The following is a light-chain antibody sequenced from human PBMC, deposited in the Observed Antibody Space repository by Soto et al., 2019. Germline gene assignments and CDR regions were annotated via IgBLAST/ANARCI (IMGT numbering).Light chain of an antibody. J-gene: IGKJ3*01. V-gene: IGKV3-20*01. CDR1: QSVDSSY. CDR3: QQFGSPFT. CDR2: GES. Sequence: EIVLTQSPGTLSLSPGERATLSCRASQSVDSSYLAWYQQKPGQAPRLLIYGESSRATGIPDRFSGSGSGTDFTLTISRLEPEDFAVYYCQQFGSPFTFGPGTKVDIK.